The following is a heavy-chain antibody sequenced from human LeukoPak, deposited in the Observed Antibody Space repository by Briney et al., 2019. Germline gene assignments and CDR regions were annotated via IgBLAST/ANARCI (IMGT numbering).Heavy chain of an antibody. V-gene: IGHV4-34*01. D-gene: IGHD3-10*01. CDR3: ARGRGWFGELRKRWFDP. J-gene: IGHJ5*02. CDR2: INHSGST. CDR1: GGSSSGYY. Sequence: SETLSLTCAVYGGSSSGYYWSWLRQPPGKGLEWIGEINHSGSTNYNPSLKSRVTISVDTSKNQFSLKLSSVTAADTAVYYCARGRGWFGELRKRWFDPWGQGTLVTVSS.